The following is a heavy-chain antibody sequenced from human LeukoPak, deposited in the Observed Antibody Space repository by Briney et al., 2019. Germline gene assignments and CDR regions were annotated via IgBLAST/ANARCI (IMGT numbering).Heavy chain of an antibody. CDR3: ARRGGGYGGNYYFYY. CDR1: GGSISSYY. V-gene: IGHV4-59*01. Sequence: PSETLSLTCTVSGGSISSYYWSWIRQPPGKGLEWIGYIYYSGNTNYNPSLKSRVTISVDTSNNQFSLKLSSVTAADTAVYYCARRGGGYGGNYYFYYWGQGTLVTGSS. J-gene: IGHJ4*02. CDR2: IYYSGNT. D-gene: IGHD4-23*01.